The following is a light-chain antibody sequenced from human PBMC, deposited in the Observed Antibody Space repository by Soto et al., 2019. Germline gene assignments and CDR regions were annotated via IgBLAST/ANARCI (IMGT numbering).Light chain of an antibody. J-gene: IGKJ1*01. V-gene: IGKV3-15*01. Sequence: LVMTQSPATLSVSPGERATLSCRASQSVSSNLAWYQQKPGQAPSLLIYGASTRATGIPARFSGSGSGTEFTLTISSLQSEDFAVYYCQQYNNWPRTFGQGTKV. CDR1: QSVSSN. CDR3: QQYNNWPRT. CDR2: GAS.